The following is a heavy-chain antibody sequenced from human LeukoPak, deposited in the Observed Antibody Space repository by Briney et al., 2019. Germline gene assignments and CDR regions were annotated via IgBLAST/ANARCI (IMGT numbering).Heavy chain of an antibody. D-gene: IGHD3-22*01. J-gene: IGHJ3*02. CDR2: IYHSGST. Sequence: SETLSLTCTVSGGSISSYYWGWIRQPPGKGLEWIGSIYHSGSTYYNPSLKSRVTISVDTSKNQFSLKLSSVTAADTAVYYCARLGYDSDAFDIWGQGTMVTVSS. CDR1: GGSISSYY. CDR3: ARLGYDSDAFDI. V-gene: IGHV4-38-2*02.